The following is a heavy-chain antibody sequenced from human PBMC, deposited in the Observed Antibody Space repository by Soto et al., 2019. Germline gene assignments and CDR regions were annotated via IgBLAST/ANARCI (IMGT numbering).Heavy chain of an antibody. D-gene: IGHD3-9*01. Sequence: QVHLQQWGAGLLKPSQTLSLTCAVYGGSFSGYYWSWIRQPTGKGLEWIGEINHRESTNYNPSLKNRVTISVDTSKNQFSLKLSSVTAADKAVYYCARGGYYDILTGYHDFFDFWGQGTLVTVSS. J-gene: IGHJ4*02. CDR1: GGSFSGYY. V-gene: IGHV4-34*01. CDR3: ARGGYYDILTGYHDFFDF. CDR2: INHREST.